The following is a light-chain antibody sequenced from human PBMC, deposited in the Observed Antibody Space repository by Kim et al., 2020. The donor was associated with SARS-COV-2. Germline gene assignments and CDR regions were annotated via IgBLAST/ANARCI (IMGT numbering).Light chain of an antibody. CDR3: QVWDSSSYHLVI. J-gene: IGLJ2*01. CDR1: NIGSKA. V-gene: IGLV3-21*04. CDR2: HDR. Sequence: SYELTQPPSVSVAPGQTARITCGGINIGSKAVHWYFHKPGQAPVLVIYHDRGRPSGIPERISGSNSGNTATLTISRVEAGDEADYYCQVWDSSSYHLVIFGGGTQLTVL.